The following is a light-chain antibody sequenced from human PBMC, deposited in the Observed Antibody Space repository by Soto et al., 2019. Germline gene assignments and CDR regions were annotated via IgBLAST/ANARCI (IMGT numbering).Light chain of an antibody. CDR2: DAS. J-gene: IGKJ1*01. CDR1: QSIGSW. V-gene: IGKV1-5*01. Sequence: DIQMTQSPSTLSASVGDRVTITCRASQSIGSWLAWYQHKPGKAPKLLIYDASSLESGVPSRFSGSGSGTEFTLTISSLQPDDFETFYCQQSTTYSWTFGPGTKV. CDR3: QQSTTYSWT.